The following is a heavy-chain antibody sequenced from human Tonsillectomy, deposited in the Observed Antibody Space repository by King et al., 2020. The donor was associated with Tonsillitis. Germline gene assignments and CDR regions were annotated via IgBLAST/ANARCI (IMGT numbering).Heavy chain of an antibody. CDR3: ARNVVTDALRYDWFDT. CDR2: IFSTGNS. V-gene: IGHV4-30-4*01. CDR1: GGSISSGDHY. J-gene: IGHJ5*02. D-gene: IGHD2-2*01. Sequence: QVQLQESGPGLVKPSQTLSLTCTVSGGSISSGDHYWSWIRQSPGKGLEWIGHIFSTGNSFYNPSLRSRFIMSVDMSKNQLSLKLSSVTAADTAVYYWARNVVTDALRYDWFDTWGQGTLVTVSS.